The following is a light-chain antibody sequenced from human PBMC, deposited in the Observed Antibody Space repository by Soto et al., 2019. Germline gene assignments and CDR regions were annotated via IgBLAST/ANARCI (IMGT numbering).Light chain of an antibody. J-gene: IGKJ5*01. V-gene: IGKV3D-20*02. CDR2: DSS. Sequence: ETVLTQSPATLSLSPGERGTLSCRASQSISTSHYVAWYQQKPGQAPRLLIYDSSTRATGIPDRFSGSGSGTDFILTISSLEPEDFAVYYCQQRSNWPFTFGQGTRLEIK. CDR3: QQRSNWPFT. CDR1: QSISTSHY.